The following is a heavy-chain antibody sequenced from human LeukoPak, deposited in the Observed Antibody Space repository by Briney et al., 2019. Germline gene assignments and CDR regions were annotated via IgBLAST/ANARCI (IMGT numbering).Heavy chain of an antibody. CDR1: GFTFSSYA. CDR2: ISYDGSNK. CDR3: AKDADGSRDGYNYVDY. D-gene: IGHD5-24*01. J-gene: IGHJ4*02. Sequence: GGSLRLSCAASGFTFSSYAMHWVRQAPGKGLEWVAVISYDGSNKYYADSVKGRFTISRDNSKNTLYLQMNSLRAEDTAVYYCAKDADGSRDGYNYVDYWGQGTLVTVSS. V-gene: IGHV3-30-3*01.